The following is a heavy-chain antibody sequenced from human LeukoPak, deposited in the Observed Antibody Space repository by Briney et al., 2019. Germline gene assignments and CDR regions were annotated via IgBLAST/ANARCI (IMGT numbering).Heavy chain of an antibody. CDR1: GGSISSYY. CDR2: IYPSGST. J-gene: IGHJ3*02. D-gene: IGHD4-17*01. CDR3: ARKGRGLRSPTNAFDI. V-gene: IGHV4-4*07. Sequence: SETLSLTCTVSGGSISSYYGSWIRQPAGKGLEWIGRIYPSGSTNYNPSLKSRVTMSVDTSKNQFSLKLSSVTAADTAVYYCARKGRGLRSPTNAFDIWGQGTMVTVSS.